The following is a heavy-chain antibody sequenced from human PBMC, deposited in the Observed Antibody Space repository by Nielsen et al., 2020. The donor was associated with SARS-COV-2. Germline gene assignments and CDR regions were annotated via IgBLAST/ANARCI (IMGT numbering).Heavy chain of an antibody. CDR3: ASAYCGGDCYSGPLYYYYMDV. J-gene: IGHJ6*03. Sequence: ASVKVSCKASGYTFTSYYMHWVRQAPGQGLEWMGIINPSGGSTSYAQKFQGRVTMTRDTSTSTVYMELSSLRSEDTAVYYCASAYCGGDCYSGPLYYYYMDVWGKGTTVTVSS. CDR1: GYTFTSYY. V-gene: IGHV1-46*01. D-gene: IGHD2-21*02. CDR2: INPSGGST.